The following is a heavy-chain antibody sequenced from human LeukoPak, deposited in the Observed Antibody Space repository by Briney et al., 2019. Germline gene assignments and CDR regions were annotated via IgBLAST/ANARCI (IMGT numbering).Heavy chain of an antibody. J-gene: IGHJ4*02. CDR3: ARDAYYDSSGYYYDY. V-gene: IGHV1-2*06. Sequence: GASVKVSCKASGYTFTANYMHWVRQAPGQGLEWMGRINPNSGGTNYAQKFQGRVTMTRDTSISTAYMELSRLRSDDTAVYYCARDAYYDSSGYYYDYWGQGTLVTVSS. D-gene: IGHD3-22*01. CDR2: INPNSGGT. CDR1: GYTFTANY.